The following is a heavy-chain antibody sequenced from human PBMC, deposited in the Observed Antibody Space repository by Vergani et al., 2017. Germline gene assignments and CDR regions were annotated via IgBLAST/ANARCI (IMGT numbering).Heavy chain of an antibody. J-gene: IGHJ5*02. V-gene: IGHV3-7*01. CDR2: IKQDGSEK. D-gene: IGHD3-3*01. CDR3: ARESDYDFWSGYYTGGWFDP. Sequence: EVQLVESGGGLVQPGGSLRLSCAASGFTFSSYWMSWVRQAPGKGLEWVANIKQDGSEKYYMDSVKGRFTISRDNAKNSLYLQMNSLRAEDTAVYYCARESDYDFWSGYYTGGWFDPWGQGTLVTVSS. CDR1: GFTFSSYW.